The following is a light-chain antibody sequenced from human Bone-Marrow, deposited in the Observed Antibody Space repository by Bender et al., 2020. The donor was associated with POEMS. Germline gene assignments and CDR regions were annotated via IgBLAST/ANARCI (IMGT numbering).Light chain of an antibody. CDR1: RSDVGGYNY. J-gene: IGLJ3*02. CDR3: CSYAGTHTWV. CDR2: EVS. Sequence: QSALTQPASVSGSPGQSITISCTGTRSDVGGYNYVSWYQQHPGKAPKLLISEVSDRPSGISHRFSGSKSGNTASLTISGLQAEDEADYYCCSYAGTHTWVFGGATKLTVL. V-gene: IGLV2-14*01.